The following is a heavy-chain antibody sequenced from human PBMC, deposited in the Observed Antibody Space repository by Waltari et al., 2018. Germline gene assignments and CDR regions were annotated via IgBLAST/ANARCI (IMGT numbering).Heavy chain of an antibody. D-gene: IGHD3-10*01. CDR3: ARGSRLGSGTFFPTATDN. J-gene: IGHJ4*02. Sequence: QVQLVQSGAEVKEPGASVKVSCKASGYTFSHYDINGVRQANGQGLEWMGWMNPNSGNTGYAPKFQGRVTMTRDTSISTAYMELSSLRSDDTAVYYCARGSRLGSGTFFPTATDNWAQGTPVTGSS. CDR1: GYTFSHYD. CDR2: MNPNSGNT. V-gene: IGHV1-8*01.